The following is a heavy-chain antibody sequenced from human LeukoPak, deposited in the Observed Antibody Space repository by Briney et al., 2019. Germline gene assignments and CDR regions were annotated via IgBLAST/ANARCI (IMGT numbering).Heavy chain of an antibody. D-gene: IGHD1-1*01. CDR3: VRGAGPGTPFD. V-gene: IGHV3-74*01. Sequence: GGSLRLSCAASGFTFSLSWMHWVRQAPGKGLEWVSSINYDARSRTYADSVKGRLTISRDNAENTRFLQVNSLRVEDTAIYSCVRGAGPGTPFDWGQGILVTVSS. CDR2: INYDARSR. CDR1: GFTFSLSW. J-gene: IGHJ1*01.